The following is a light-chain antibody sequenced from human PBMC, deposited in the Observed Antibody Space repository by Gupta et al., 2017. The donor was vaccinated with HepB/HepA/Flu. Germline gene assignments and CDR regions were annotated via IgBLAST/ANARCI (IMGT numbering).Light chain of an antibody. CDR1: SSDVGAYNY. CDR3: SSYTSSDTYV. Sequence: SALTQPASVSGSPGQSITISCTGTSSDVGAYNYVSWYQQHPGKAPKLMIYDVTKRPSGVSNRFSGSKSGDTASLAISGLQAEDEADYYCSSYTSSDTYVFGTGTRVTVL. J-gene: IGLJ1*01. V-gene: IGLV2-14*03. CDR2: DVT.